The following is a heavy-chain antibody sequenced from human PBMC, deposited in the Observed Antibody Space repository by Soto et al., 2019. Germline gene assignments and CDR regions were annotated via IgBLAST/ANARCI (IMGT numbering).Heavy chain of an antibody. CDR1: GGSISSSSYY. CDR2: MYYRGST. V-gene: IGHV4-39*01. J-gene: IGHJ5*02. Sequence: QLQLQESGPGLVKPSETLSLTCTVSGGSISSSSYYWGWIRQPPGKGLEWIGSMYYRGSTYSNPSLKSRVPISVHTPKNQFSLELSSVTAADPAVYYWSRQDPNIGFDPWGQGTLVTVSS. D-gene: IGHD7-27*01. CDR3: SRQDPNIGFDP.